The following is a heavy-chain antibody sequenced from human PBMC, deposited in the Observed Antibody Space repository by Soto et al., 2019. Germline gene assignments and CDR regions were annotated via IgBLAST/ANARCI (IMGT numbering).Heavy chain of an antibody. V-gene: IGHV3-23*01. Sequence: EVQLLESGGGLVQPGGSLRLSCAASAFTFSIYAMSWVRQYPGKGLEWVSAISPGGDRTFYADSVKGRFTISRDNSRCMVYLQMSSLRAEDTAIYHCVKDYGTRNDDLGWFDPWGQGTLVTVSS. D-gene: IGHD1-1*01. J-gene: IGHJ5*02. CDR1: AFTFSIYA. CDR2: ISPGGDRT. CDR3: VKDYGTRNDDLGWFDP.